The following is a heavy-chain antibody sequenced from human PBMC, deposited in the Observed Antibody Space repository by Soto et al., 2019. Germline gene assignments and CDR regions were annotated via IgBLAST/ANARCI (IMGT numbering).Heavy chain of an antibody. D-gene: IGHD3-22*01. J-gene: IGHJ2*01. CDR3: ARTMIVVDHTLDL. V-gene: IGHV4-30-4*01. CDR1: GGSISSGDYY. Sequence: QVQLQESGPGLVKPSQTLSLTCTVSGGSISSGDYYWSWIRQPPGKGLEWIGYIYYSGSTYYNPSLKSRVTISVDTSKNQCSLKLSSVTAADTAVYYCARTMIVVDHTLDLWGRGTLVTVSS. CDR2: IYYSGST.